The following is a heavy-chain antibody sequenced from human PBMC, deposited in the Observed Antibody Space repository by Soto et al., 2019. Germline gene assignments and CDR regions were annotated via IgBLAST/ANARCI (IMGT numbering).Heavy chain of an antibody. J-gene: IGHJ5*02. D-gene: IGHD6-13*01. CDR3: AREGDGGVIAAAGTFWFDP. CDR2: IIPIFGTA. CDR1: GGTFSSYA. V-gene: IGHV1-69*13. Sequence: SVKVSCKASGGTFSSYAISWVRQAPGQGLEWMGGIIPIFGTANYAQKFQGRVTITADESTSTAYRELSSLRSEDTAVYYWAREGDGGVIAAAGTFWFDPWGQGTLVTVSS.